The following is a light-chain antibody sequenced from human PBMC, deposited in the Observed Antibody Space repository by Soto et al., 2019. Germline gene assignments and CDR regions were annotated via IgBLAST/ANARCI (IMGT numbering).Light chain of an antibody. Sequence: DIQMTQSPSSLSASVVDRVTITCRASQSISNYLNWYQERPGKAPKLLIYAASSLQSGVPSRFSGSGSGTYFTLTISSLQPEDFATYYCQQSYSTPWTFGQGTKVDIK. J-gene: IGKJ1*01. CDR1: QSISNY. CDR2: AAS. CDR3: QQSYSTPWT. V-gene: IGKV1-39*01.